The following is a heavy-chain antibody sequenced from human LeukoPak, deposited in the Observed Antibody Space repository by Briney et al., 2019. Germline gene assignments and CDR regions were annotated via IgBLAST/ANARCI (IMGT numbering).Heavy chain of an antibody. CDR1: GFTFSSYN. Sequence: GGSLRLSCAASGFTFSSYNMNWVRQTPGKGLEWVSSISSSSSFIYYADSVKGRFIISRDNAKNSLYLQMNSLRAEDTAVYYCARDVLIAADGVIRLDAFDIWGQGTVVTVSS. V-gene: IGHV3-21*01. CDR3: ARDVLIAADGVIRLDAFDI. D-gene: IGHD6-13*01. J-gene: IGHJ3*02. CDR2: ISSSSSFI.